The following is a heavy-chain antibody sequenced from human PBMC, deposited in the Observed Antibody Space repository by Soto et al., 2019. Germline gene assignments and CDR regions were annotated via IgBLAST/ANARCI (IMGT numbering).Heavy chain of an antibody. D-gene: IGHD2-2*01. CDR3: ARDFSRWVQWDS. CDR1: GFTFSTYW. CDR2: IKHDGNGK. V-gene: IGHV3-7*01. Sequence: GSLRLSCAASGFTFSTYWMTWVRQAPGKGLEWVANIKHDGNGKYYVDSVKGRFTISRDNAKNSLFLQMDSLRAEDTAVYYCARDFSRWVQWDSWGQGTLVTVSS. J-gene: IGHJ4*02.